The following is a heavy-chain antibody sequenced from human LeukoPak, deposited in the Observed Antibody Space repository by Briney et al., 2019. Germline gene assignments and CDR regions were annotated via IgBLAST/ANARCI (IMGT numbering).Heavy chain of an antibody. Sequence: GGSLRLSCAASGFTFSSYAMHWVRQAPGKGLEWVAVISYDGSNKYYADSVKGRFTISRDNSKNTLYLQMNSLRAEDTAVYYCARDPRQGGSSGYLLYWGQGTLVTVSS. CDR2: ISYDGSNK. CDR1: GFTFSSYA. J-gene: IGHJ4*02. CDR3: ARDPRQGGSSGYLLY. V-gene: IGHV3-30-3*01. D-gene: IGHD3-22*01.